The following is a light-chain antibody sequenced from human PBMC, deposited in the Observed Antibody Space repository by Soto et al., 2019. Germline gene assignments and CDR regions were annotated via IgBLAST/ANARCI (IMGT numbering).Light chain of an antibody. CDR1: QSISSY. V-gene: IGKV1-39*01. CDR2: AAS. J-gene: IGKJ2*01. Sequence: DIQMTQSPSSLSASVGDIVTITCRASQSISSYLNWYQQKPGKAPKLLIYAASSLQSGGPSRFSGSGSGTDFTLTISSLQPEDFATYYCQQSYSTPYTFGQGTKVDIK. CDR3: QQSYSTPYT.